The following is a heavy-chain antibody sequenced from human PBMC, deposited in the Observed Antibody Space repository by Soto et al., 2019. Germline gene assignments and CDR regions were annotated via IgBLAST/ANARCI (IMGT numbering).Heavy chain of an antibody. CDR2: INHSGST. D-gene: IGHD3-10*01. Sequence: SETLSLTCAVHGGSFSGYYWSWIRQPPGKGLEWIGEINHSGSTNYNPSLKSRVTMSVDTSKSYFSLNLSSVTAADTAVFYCAKTTYYYGSGSYYRWFDPWGHGTLVTAPQ. CDR3: AKTTYYYGSGSYYRWFDP. CDR1: GGSFSGYY. V-gene: IGHV4-34*01. J-gene: IGHJ5*02.